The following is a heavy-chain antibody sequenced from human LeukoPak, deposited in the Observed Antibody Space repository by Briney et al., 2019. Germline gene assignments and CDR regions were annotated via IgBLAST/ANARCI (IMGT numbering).Heavy chain of an antibody. V-gene: IGHV4-38-2*02. CDR3: ARDYYDSSDYYGKWTWFDP. CDR1: GYSISSGYY. Sequence: SETLSLTCTVSGYSISSGYYWGWIRQPPGKGLEWIGSIYHSGSTYYNPSLKSRVTISVDTSKNQSSLKLSSVTAADTAVYYCARDYYDSSDYYGKWTWFDPWGQGTLVTVSA. J-gene: IGHJ5*02. D-gene: IGHD3-22*01. CDR2: IYHSGST.